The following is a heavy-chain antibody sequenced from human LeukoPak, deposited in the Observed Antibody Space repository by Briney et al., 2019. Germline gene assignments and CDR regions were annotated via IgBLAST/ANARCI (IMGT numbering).Heavy chain of an antibody. Sequence: ETLSLTCAVYGGSFSGYYWSWVRQAPGKGLEWVSAISGSGGSTYYADSVKGRFTISRDNSKNTLYLQMNSLRAEDTAVYYCAKVYDSSGYYYLYYFDYWGQGTLVTVSS. J-gene: IGHJ4*02. D-gene: IGHD3-22*01. V-gene: IGHV3-23*01. CDR1: GGSFSGYY. CDR2: ISGSGGST. CDR3: AKVYDSSGYYYLYYFDY.